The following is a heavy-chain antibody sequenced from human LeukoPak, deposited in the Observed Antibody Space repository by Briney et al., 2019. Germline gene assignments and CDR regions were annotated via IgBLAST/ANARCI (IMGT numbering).Heavy chain of an antibody. CDR2: ISSTGTKK. D-gene: IGHD2/OR15-2a*01. J-gene: IGHJ4*02. Sequence: PGGSLRLSCAASASTFSTSTMNWVRQAPGKGREGVSYISSTGTKKFYADSVKGRLTISRDNSKNTLYLQINSLRAEDTAVYYCAKGIYYFDYWGQGTLVTVSS. CDR1: ASTFSTST. CDR3: AKGIYYFDY. V-gene: IGHV3-48*01.